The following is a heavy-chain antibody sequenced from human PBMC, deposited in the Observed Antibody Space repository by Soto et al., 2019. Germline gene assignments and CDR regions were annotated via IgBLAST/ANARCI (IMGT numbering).Heavy chain of an antibody. CDR1: GYTFTSYG. D-gene: IGHD3-10*01. J-gene: IGHJ4*02. Sequence: ASVKVSCKASGYTFTSYGISWVRQAPGQGLEWMGWISAYNGNTNYAQKLQGRVTMTTDTSTSTAYMELRSLRSDDTAVYYCARDEAHYYGSGSYRSYFDYWGQGTLVTVSS. CDR2: ISAYNGNT. V-gene: IGHV1-18*01. CDR3: ARDEAHYYGSGSYRSYFDY.